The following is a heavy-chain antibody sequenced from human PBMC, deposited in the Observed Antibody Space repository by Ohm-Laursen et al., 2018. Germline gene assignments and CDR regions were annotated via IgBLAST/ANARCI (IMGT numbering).Heavy chain of an antibody. Sequence: LRLSCTASGFTFSTYAMSWVRQAPGKGLEWIGEINHSGSTNYNPSLKSRVTISVDTSKNQFSLKLSSVTAADTAVYYCARGHWTHIVVVTAIRGNAFDIWGQGTMVTVSS. CDR1: GFTFSTYA. CDR3: ARGHWTHIVVVTAIRGNAFDI. V-gene: IGHV4-34*01. D-gene: IGHD2-21*02. J-gene: IGHJ3*02. CDR2: INHSGST.